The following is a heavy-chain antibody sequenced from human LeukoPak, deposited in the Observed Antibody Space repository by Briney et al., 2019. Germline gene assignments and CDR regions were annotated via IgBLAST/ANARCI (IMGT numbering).Heavy chain of an antibody. J-gene: IGHJ5*02. CDR3: TRHSSGWRFNP. D-gene: IGHD6-19*01. V-gene: IGHV3-49*04. CDR1: GFTFDDYA. CDR2: IRSKPYGGTS. Sequence: GGSLRLSCTTSGFTFDDYAMSWVRQAPGKGLEWVGFIRSKPYGGTSEYAASVKGRFTISRDDSKSIAYLQMNSLKTEDTAVYYCTRHSSGWRFNPWGQGTLVTVSS.